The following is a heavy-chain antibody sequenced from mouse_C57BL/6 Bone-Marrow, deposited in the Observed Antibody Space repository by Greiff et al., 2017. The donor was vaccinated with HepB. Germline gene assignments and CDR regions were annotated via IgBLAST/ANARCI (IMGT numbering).Heavy chain of an antibody. Sequence: VQLQQSGPGLVQPSQSLSITCTVSGFSLTSYGVHWVRQSPGKGPEWLGVIWRGGSTDYNAAFMSRLSITKDNSKSQVFFKMNSLQADDTAIYYCAKGDGYYFYYAMDYWGQGTSVTVSS. CDR3: AKGDGYYFYYAMDY. CDR2: IWRGGST. D-gene: IGHD2-3*01. V-gene: IGHV2-5*01. CDR1: GFSLTSYG. J-gene: IGHJ4*01.